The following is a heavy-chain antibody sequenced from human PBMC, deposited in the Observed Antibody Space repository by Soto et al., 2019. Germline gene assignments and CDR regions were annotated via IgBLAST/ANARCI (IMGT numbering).Heavy chain of an antibody. Sequence: QVQLQESGPGLVKPSQTLSLTCTVSGGSISSGDYYWSWIRQPPVKGLEWIGYIYYSGSTYYNPYLKSRVTISVDTSKNQFSLKLSSVTAADTAVYYCACQRGPDYGDSTFEYWGQGTLFTVSS. J-gene: IGHJ4*02. D-gene: IGHD4-17*01. CDR3: ACQRGPDYGDSTFEY. CDR2: IYYSGST. CDR1: GGSISSGDYY. V-gene: IGHV4-30-4*01.